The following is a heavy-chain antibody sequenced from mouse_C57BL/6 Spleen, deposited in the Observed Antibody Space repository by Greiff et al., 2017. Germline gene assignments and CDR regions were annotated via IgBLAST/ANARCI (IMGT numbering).Heavy chain of an antibody. D-gene: IGHD3-2*02. Sequence: DVQLVESGGGLVKPGGSLKLSCAASGFTFSDYGMHWVRQAPEKGLEWVAYISSGSSTIYYADTVKGRFTISRDNAKNTLFLQMTSLRSEDTAMYYCARGSGPAWFAYWGQGTLVTVSA. CDR1: GFTFSDYG. CDR2: ISSGSSTI. CDR3: ARGSGPAWFAY. V-gene: IGHV5-17*01. J-gene: IGHJ3*01.